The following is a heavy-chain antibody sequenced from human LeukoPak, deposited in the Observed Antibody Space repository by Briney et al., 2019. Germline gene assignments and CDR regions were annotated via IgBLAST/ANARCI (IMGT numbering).Heavy chain of an antibody. CDR1: GDTFMRFA. Sequence: SVKVSCKASGDTFMRFAMSWVRQAPGQGLEWMGGIISIFNTANYAQKFQGRVTITADESTGTAYMELSSLRSEDTAVYYCARLVDTAMVRWWFDPWGQGTLVTVSS. D-gene: IGHD5-18*01. J-gene: IGHJ5*02. CDR2: IISIFNTA. V-gene: IGHV1-69*13. CDR3: ARLVDTAMVRWWFDP.